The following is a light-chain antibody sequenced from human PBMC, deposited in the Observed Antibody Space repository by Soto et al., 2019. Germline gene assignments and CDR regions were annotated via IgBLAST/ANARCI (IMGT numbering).Light chain of an antibody. Sequence: EIVLTQSPATLSLSPEERATLSCRASQSVSNYVAWYQQKPGQAPRLLIYDAFNRATGIPIRFSGSGSGTDFTLIISSLEPEDCAVYYCQERSNWRLSFGGGTKVEVK. J-gene: IGKJ4*01. CDR2: DAF. CDR3: QERSNWRLS. CDR1: QSVSNY. V-gene: IGKV3-11*01.